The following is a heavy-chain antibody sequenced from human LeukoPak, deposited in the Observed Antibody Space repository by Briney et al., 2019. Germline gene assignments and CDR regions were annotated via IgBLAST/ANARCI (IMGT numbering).Heavy chain of an antibody. CDR2: INPSGSST. V-gene: IGHV1-46*01. D-gene: IGHD2-15*01. Sequence: ASVTVSCKASGCTFTSYYMHWVRQAPGQGLEGIGVINPSGSSTSDAAKYQGRVTMSRDTSTSAVYMELSSLRSEDTAVYYCARVLAAKYYYYNYGMDVWGQGTVVTVS. CDR1: GCTFTSYY. CDR3: ARVLAAKYYYYNYGMDV. J-gene: IGHJ6*02.